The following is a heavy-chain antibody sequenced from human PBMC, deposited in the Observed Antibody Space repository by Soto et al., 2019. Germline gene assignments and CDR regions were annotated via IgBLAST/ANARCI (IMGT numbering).Heavy chain of an antibody. V-gene: IGHV3-64D*06. CDR1: GFTFSTYS. Sequence: PGESLRLSCSASGFTFSTYSMQWVSQDPGKGLEYVSGVSNNDGRTTSYADSVKGRFTISRDNSKNTLYLQMSSLRTDDTAVYYCVKDGQVVANPFESWGQGT. CDR2: VSNNDGRTT. D-gene: IGHD3-22*01. CDR3: VKDGQVVANPFES. J-gene: IGHJ4*02.